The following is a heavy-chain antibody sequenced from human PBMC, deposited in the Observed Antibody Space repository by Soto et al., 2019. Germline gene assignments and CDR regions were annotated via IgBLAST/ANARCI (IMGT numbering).Heavy chain of an antibody. CDR1: GFSFSTYW. D-gene: IGHD2-15*01. J-gene: IGHJ6*02. Sequence: EVQLVESGGDLVQPGGSLRLSCAASGFSFSTYWMTWVRQAPGKGLEWVANIKEDGSEKYYVDSVKGRFTISRDNAKKSLYLQMNSLRLEDTAVYYCAVAYGMDVWGQGTTVSVSS. V-gene: IGHV3-7*01. CDR2: IKEDGSEK. CDR3: AVAYGMDV.